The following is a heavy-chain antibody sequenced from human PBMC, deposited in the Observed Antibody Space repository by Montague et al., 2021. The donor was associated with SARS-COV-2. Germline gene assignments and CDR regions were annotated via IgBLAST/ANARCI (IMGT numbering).Heavy chain of an antibody. CDR2: ISGSGGGT. V-gene: IGHV3-23*01. CDR3: ARDHERVGWPLDS. J-gene: IGHJ5*01. Sequence: SLRLSCAAFGFIFNDYAINWVRQTPGKALEWVSAISGSGGGTYYAESVKGRFTTSRDTSKNTVYLQMNSLRLEDTALYFCARDHERVGWPLDSWGQGTLVIVSS. CDR1: GFIFNDYA. D-gene: IGHD2-2*01.